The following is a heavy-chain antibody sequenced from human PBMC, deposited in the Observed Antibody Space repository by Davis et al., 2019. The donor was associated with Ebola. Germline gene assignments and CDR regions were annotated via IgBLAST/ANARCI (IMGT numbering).Heavy chain of an antibody. D-gene: IGHD2-15*01. V-gene: IGHV4-30-2*01. CDR2: IHHGGSA. Sequence: SQTLSLTCVVSGASIPSDGKSWVWIRQPPGKGLEWIGYIHHGGSAYYNPSLKSRVNMSVDGSNKQFSLKLTSLTAADTAIYYCARMGGDWFDPWGQGTLVTVSS. CDR1: GASIPSDGKS. CDR3: ARMGGDWFDP. J-gene: IGHJ5*02.